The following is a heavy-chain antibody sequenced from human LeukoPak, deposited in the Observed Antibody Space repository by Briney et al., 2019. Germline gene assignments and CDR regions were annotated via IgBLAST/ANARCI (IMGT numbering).Heavy chain of an antibody. J-gene: IGHJ5*02. V-gene: IGHV4-34*01. CDR1: GGSFSGYY. Sequence: SETLSLTCAVYGGSFSGYYWSWIRQPPGKGLEWIGEINHSGSTNYNPSLKSRVTISVDTSKNQFSLKLSSVTAADTAVYYCASGGVVVPAARAWFDPGGQGNLVTVSS. CDR3: ASGGVVVPAARAWFDP. D-gene: IGHD2-2*01. CDR2: INHSGST.